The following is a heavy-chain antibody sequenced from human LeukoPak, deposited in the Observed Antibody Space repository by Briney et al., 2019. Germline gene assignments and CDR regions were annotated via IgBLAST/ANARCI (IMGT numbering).Heavy chain of an antibody. Sequence: PSETLSLTCAVSGGSISSGGYSWSWIRQPPGKGLEWIGYIYHSGSTYYNPSLKSRVTIEVDRSKNQFSLKLSSVTAADTAVYYCARAFRAYGSGSYRNWFDPWGQGTLVTVSS. V-gene: IGHV4-30-2*01. CDR3: ARAFRAYGSGSYRNWFDP. CDR1: GGSISSGGYS. J-gene: IGHJ5*02. CDR2: IYHSGST. D-gene: IGHD3-10*01.